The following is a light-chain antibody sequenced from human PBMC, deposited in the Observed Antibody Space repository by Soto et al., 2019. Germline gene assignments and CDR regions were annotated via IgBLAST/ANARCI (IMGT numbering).Light chain of an antibody. CDR3: QQRLNWPPG. Sequence: EVLLTQSPDTRSLAAGGRAVLTCGASQSVTNYIAWYQQRPGQAPRLLIYAASNRASGVPARFSGSGSGTDFTLTISDLEPADFGLYYCQQRLNWPPGFGQGTKVDIK. V-gene: IGKV3-11*01. J-gene: IGKJ1*01. CDR1: QSVTNY. CDR2: AAS.